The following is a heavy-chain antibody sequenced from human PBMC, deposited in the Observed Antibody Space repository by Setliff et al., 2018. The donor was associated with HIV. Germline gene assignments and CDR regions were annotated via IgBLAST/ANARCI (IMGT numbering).Heavy chain of an antibody. Sequence: SETLSLTCTVSGGSVHSGSYYWRWVRQPPGKGLEWIGYIYYSGTTYYKPSLKSRVTMSIDTSKNQFSLKVRSVTAADTAVYYCARDPPGYGDANDYWGQGTLVTVSS. CDR3: ARDPPGYGDANDY. D-gene: IGHD4-17*01. CDR2: IYYSGTT. V-gene: IGHV4-61*01. J-gene: IGHJ4*02. CDR1: GGSVHSGSYY.